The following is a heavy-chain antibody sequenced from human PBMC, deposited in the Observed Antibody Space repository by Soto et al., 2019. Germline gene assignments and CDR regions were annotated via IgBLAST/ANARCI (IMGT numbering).Heavy chain of an antibody. Sequence: GGSLRLSCAASGFTFSGSWMSWVRQAPGKGLEWVANINQDGSEKYYVDSVKGRSTISRDNAKNSLYLQMNSLRAEDTAVFYCARDNGGSYFDYWGQGTLVTVSS. CDR3: ARDNGGSYFDY. V-gene: IGHV3-7*05. D-gene: IGHD2-8*01. CDR2: INQDGSEK. CDR1: GFTFSGSW. J-gene: IGHJ4*02.